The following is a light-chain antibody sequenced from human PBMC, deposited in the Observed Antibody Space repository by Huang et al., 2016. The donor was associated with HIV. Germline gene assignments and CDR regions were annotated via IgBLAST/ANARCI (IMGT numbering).Light chain of an antibody. CDR1: QDISNY. Sequence: DIQMTQSPSSLSASVGDRVTITCQASQDISNYLNWYQQKPRKAPKRLIYDASNLETGVSSRFSGSGSGTDFTFTISSLQPEYIATYYCQQYDNLPRFTFGPGTKVDIK. J-gene: IGKJ3*01. CDR3: QQYDNLPRFT. CDR2: DAS. V-gene: IGKV1-33*01.